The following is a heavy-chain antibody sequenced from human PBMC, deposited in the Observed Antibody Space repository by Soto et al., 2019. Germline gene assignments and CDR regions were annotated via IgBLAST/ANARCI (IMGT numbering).Heavy chain of an antibody. J-gene: IGHJ6*03. CDR2: IIPILGIA. D-gene: IGHD6-13*01. Sequence: QVQLVQSGAEVKKPGSSVKVSCKASGGTFSSYTISWVRQAPGQGLEWMGRIIPILGIANYAQKFQGRVTITADKSTSTAYMELSSLRSEDTAVYYCARSYWGDPVYSKNYYYYYMDVWGKGTAVTVCS. CDR3: ARSYWGDPVYSKNYYYYYMDV. V-gene: IGHV1-69*02. CDR1: GGTFSSYT.